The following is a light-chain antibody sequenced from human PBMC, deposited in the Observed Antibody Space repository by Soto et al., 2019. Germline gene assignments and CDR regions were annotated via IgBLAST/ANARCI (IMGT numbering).Light chain of an antibody. CDR2: AAS. V-gene: IGKV1-5*01. J-gene: IGKJ1*01. CDR1: QSISSW. Sequence: DIHMTPSPYTLSASVGAPVTITCRASQSISSWLAWYQQKTWKAPKLPLNAASTVQRVVPSRFSGSGSGTDFTLTISSLQHGDFATYYCQQYSSRSTFGQGTKV. CDR3: QQYSSRST.